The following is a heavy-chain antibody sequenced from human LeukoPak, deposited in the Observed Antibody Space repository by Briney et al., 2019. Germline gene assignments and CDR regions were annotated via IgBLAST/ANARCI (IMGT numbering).Heavy chain of an antibody. CDR2: SYSGGST. CDR1: GFTVSSNY. CDR3: ARDSIGYCSGGSCDY. V-gene: IGHV3-66*02. Sequence: GGSLRLSCAASGFTVSSNYMSWVRQAPGKGLDWVSVSYSGGSTYYADCVQGRFTISREHSKNTLYLQLNSMRAEDKDVYYCARDSIGYCSGGSCDYWGQGTLVTVSS. D-gene: IGHD2-15*01. J-gene: IGHJ4*02.